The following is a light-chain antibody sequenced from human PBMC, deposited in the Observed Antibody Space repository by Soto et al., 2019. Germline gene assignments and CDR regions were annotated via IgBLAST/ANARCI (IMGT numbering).Light chain of an antibody. CDR3: QQYGSSLIT. J-gene: IGKJ1*01. V-gene: IGKV3-20*01. CDR1: QSVDSSY. CDR2: GAS. Sequence: EIVLTQSPGTLSFSPGERSTLSCSASQSVDSSYLAWYQQKPGQAPRLLIYGASSRATGIPDRFSGSGSGTDFTLTISRLEPEDFAVYYCQQYGSSLITFGQGTKVDIK.